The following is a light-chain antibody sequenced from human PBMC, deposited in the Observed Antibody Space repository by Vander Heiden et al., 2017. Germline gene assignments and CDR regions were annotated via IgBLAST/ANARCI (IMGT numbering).Light chain of an antibody. CDR1: TGAVTSGYF. Sequence: QTVATHELTLTVSPGGTVTLTCASNTGAVTSGYFPTWFQQKPGQAPRPLICGATNQHSWTPARFSGSLRGGKAALTLSDVQPEDEAEYYCLLYDGVGWVFGGGTKVTVL. CDR2: GAT. J-gene: IGLJ3*02. CDR3: LLYDGVGWV. V-gene: IGLV7-43*01.